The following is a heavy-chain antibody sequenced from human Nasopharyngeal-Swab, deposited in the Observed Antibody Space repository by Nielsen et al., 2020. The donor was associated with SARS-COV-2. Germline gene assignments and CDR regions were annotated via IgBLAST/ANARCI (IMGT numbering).Heavy chain of an antibody. CDR3: ARASYRGYYFMDV. V-gene: IGHV3-74*01. D-gene: IGHD1-26*01. CDR2: INTDGSST. J-gene: IGHJ6*03. Sequence: GRQAPGKGLLWVSRINTDGSSTTYADTVKGRFTISRDNAKNTLYLQMNSLRAEDTAVYYCARASYRGYYFMDVWGKGTTVTVSS.